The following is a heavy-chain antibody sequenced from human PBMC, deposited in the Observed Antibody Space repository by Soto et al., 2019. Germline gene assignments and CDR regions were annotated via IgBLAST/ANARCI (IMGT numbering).Heavy chain of an antibody. D-gene: IGHD6-13*01. CDR2: IKQDGSEE. J-gene: IGHJ4*02. V-gene: IGHV3-7*04. CDR3: AGAPGWVIEY. Sequence: EMQMVESGGGLVQPGGSLRLSCAASGFTFSTFWMFWMRQAPGKGLEWVATIKQDGSEERYVDSVKGRFTISRDNAKSSLHLQMNSLRVEDTAVYFCAGAPGWVIEYWGQGTLVTVSS. CDR1: GFTFSTFW.